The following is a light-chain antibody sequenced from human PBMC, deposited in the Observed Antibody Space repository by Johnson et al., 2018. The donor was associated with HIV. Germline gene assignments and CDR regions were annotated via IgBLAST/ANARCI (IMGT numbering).Light chain of an antibody. CDR1: SSNIGNNY. V-gene: IGLV1-51*02. CDR2: ENN. CDR3: GTWDSSLSAFNYV. Sequence: QSVLTQPPSVSAAPGQKVTISCSGSSSNIGNNYVYWYQQFPGTAPKLLIYENNKRPSGIPDRFSGSKSGTSATLGITGLQTGDEADYYCGTWDSSLSAFNYVFGTGTKVTVL. J-gene: IGLJ1*01.